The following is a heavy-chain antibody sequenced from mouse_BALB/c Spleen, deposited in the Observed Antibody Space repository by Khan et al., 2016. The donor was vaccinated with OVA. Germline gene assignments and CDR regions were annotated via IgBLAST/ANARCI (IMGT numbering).Heavy chain of an antibody. D-gene: IGHD1-1*02. J-gene: IGHJ2*01. CDR2: INPSTGYT. CDR1: GYTFINYW. Sequence: QVQLQQSGAELAKPGASVKMSCKASGYTFINYWILWIKQRPGQGLEWIGYINPSTGYTEYTQNFKDKATLTADISSSTAYMQLSSLTSEDSAVYYCARRGLGWDFDYWGQGTTLTVSS. V-gene: IGHV1-7*01. CDR3: ARRGLGWDFDY.